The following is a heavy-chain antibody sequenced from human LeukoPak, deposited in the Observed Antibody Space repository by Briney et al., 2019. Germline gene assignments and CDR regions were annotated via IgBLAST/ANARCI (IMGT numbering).Heavy chain of an antibody. CDR1: GYTFTGYY. CDR2: IWYDGSNK. Sequence: SRKASGYTFTGYYMHWVRQAPGKGLEWVAVIWYDGSNKYYADSVKGRFTISRDNSKNTLYLQMNSLRAEDTAVYYCARADFDYWGQGTLVTVSS. CDR3: ARADFDY. J-gene: IGHJ4*02. V-gene: IGHV3-33*01.